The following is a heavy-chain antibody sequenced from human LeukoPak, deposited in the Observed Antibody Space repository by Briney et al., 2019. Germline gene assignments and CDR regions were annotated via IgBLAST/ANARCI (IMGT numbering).Heavy chain of an antibody. J-gene: IGHJ4*02. CDR2: IYYSGST. CDR3: ARARTIFGHFDY. D-gene: IGHD3-3*01. V-gene: IGHV4-39*07. Sequence: AETLSLTCALSGGTVSGSYYYWGWIRQPPGKGLEWIGSIYYSGSTYYNPSLRSRVIISLDTPQNQFSLKLSSVTAADTAVYYCARARTIFGHFDYWGRGTLVPVSS. CDR1: GGTVSGSYYY.